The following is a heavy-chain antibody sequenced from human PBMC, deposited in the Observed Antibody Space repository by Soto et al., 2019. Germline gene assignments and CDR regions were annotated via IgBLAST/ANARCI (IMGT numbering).Heavy chain of an antibody. CDR2: IYYSGST. CDR1: GGSISSGGYY. CDR3: ARVCGGDCHYGMDV. Sequence: SETLSLTCTVSGGSISSGGYYWTWIRQHPGKGLEWIGYIYYSGSTNYNPSLKSRVTISVDTSKNQFSLKLSSVTAADTAVYYCARVCGGDCHYGMDVWGQGTTVTVSS. V-gene: IGHV4-61*08. D-gene: IGHD2-21*02. J-gene: IGHJ6*02.